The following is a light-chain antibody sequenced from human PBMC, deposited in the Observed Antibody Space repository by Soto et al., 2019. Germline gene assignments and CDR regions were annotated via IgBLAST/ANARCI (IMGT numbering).Light chain of an antibody. CDR1: SGDVGGYYY. CDR3: SSYTAGGTI. J-gene: IGLJ1*01. CDR2: EVS. V-gene: IGLV2-14*01. Sequence: QSALTQPACVSGSPGQSITISCTGTSGDVGGYYYVSWYQQLPGKAPKLMISEVSNRPSGVSNRFSGSKSGNTASLTISGLQAEDEADYYCSSYTAGGTIFGTGTKLTVL.